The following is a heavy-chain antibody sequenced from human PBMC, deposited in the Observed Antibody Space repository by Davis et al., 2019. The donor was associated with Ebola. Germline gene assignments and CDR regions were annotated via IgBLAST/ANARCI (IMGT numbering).Heavy chain of an antibody. J-gene: IGHJ3*02. D-gene: IGHD2-2*01. V-gene: IGHV1-69*13. CDR1: GGTFSSYA. CDR2: IIPIFGTA. Sequence: SVKVSCKSSGGTFSSYAISWVRQAPGQGLEWMGGIIPIFGTANYAQKFQGRVTITADESTSTAYMELSSLRSEDTAVYYCARLGVRVPAATNDAFDIWGQGTMVTVSS. CDR3: ARLGVRVPAATNDAFDI.